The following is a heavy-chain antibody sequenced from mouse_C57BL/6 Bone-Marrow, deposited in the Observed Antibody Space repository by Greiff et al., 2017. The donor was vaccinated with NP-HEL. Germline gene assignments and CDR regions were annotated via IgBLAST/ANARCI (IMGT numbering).Heavy chain of an antibody. CDR1: GFTFSDFY. CDR2: SRNKANDYTT. V-gene: IGHV7-1*01. CDR3: ARVNWVYYAMDY. J-gene: IGHJ4*01. Sequence: EVHLVESGGGLVQSGRSLRLSCATSGFTFSDFYMEWVRQAPGKGLEWIAASRNKANDYTTEYSASVKGRFIVSRDTSQSILYLQMNALRAEDTAIYYCARVNWVYYAMDYWGQGTSVTVSS. D-gene: IGHD4-1*01.